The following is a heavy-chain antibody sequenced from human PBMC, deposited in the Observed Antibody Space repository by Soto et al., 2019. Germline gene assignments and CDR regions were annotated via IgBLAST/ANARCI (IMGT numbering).Heavy chain of an antibody. D-gene: IGHD4-17*01. CDR2: IYYSGST. CDR1: GGSISSGDYY. CDR3: AQTATTVVTPDAFDI. Sequence: SETLSLTCTVSGGSISSGDYYWSWIRQPPGKGLEWIGYIYYSGSTYYNPSLKSRVTISVDTSKNQFSLKLSSVTAADTAVYYCAQTATTVVTPDAFDIWGQGTMVTVSS. V-gene: IGHV4-30-4*01. J-gene: IGHJ3*02.